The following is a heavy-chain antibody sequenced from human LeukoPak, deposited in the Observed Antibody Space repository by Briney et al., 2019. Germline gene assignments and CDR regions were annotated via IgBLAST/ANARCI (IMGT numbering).Heavy chain of an antibody. D-gene: IGHD3-10*01. Sequence: LAGGSLRLSCAASGFTVSNNYMSWVRQAPGKGLEWVGRIRNKANSYTTEYAASVKGRFTISGDDSKNSLYLQMNSLKTEDTAVYYCARVPLGGSGSYYPDYWGQGTLVTVSS. CDR3: ARVPLGGSGSYYPDY. V-gene: IGHV3-72*01. CDR2: IRNKANSYTT. J-gene: IGHJ4*02. CDR1: GFTVSNNY.